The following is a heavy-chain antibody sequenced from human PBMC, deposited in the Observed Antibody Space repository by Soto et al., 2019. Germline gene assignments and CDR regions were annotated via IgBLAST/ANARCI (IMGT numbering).Heavy chain of an antibody. CDR2: IYYSGSA. CDR3: ARGVGFGYYYYHMDL. CDR1: GDSVTSVSDY. V-gene: IGHV4-61*01. D-gene: IGHD3-10*01. J-gene: IGHJ6*02. Sequence: SETLSLTCTVSGDSVTSVSDYWSWIRQPPGKGLEWIGYIYYSGSADYNPSLGSRVTISIDTSKNQFSLKLTSVTAADTAVYYCARGVGFGYYYYHMDLWGQGTTVTIS.